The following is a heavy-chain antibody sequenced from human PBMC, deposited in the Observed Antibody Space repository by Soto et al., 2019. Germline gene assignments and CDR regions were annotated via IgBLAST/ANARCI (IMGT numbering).Heavy chain of an antibody. CDR3: AKDRTAYGDYVGYYFDY. CDR1: GFTFDDYA. J-gene: IGHJ4*02. CDR2: ISWNSGSI. Sequence: EVQLVESGGGFVQPGRSLRLSCAASGFTFDDYAMHWVRQAPGKGLEWVSGISWNSGSIGYADSVKGRFTISRDNAKNSLYLQMNSLRAEDTALYYCAKDRTAYGDYVGYYFDYWGQGTLVTVSS. V-gene: IGHV3-9*01. D-gene: IGHD4-17*01.